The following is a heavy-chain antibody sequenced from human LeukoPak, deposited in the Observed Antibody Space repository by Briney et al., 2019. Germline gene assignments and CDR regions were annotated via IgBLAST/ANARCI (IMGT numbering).Heavy chain of an antibody. V-gene: IGHV3-7*01. Sequence: GGSLRLSCAASGFRFSDYWMTWVRQAPGKGLECVANIKTDGSAKHYPDSVKGRFTVSRDNAKNSSYLQMNNLRAEDTAVYYCARRAPGYCITTSCPDTYYYYYYMDVWGKGTTVTVSS. D-gene: IGHD2-2*01. J-gene: IGHJ6*03. CDR2: IKTDGSAK. CDR3: ARRAPGYCITTSCPDTYYYYYYMDV. CDR1: GFRFSDYW.